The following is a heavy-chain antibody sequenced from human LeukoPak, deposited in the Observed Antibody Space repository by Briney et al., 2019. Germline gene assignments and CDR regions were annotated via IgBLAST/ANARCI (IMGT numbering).Heavy chain of an antibody. CDR2: IKQDGSEK. CDR3: ARDRYDRGIYYFDY. Sequence: GGSLRLSCAASGFTFSSYWMGWVRQAPGKGLEWVANIKQDGSEKYYVDSVKGRFTISRDNAKNSLYLQMNSLRAEDTAVYYCARDRYDRGIYYFDYWGQGTLVTVSS. CDR1: GFTFSSYW. V-gene: IGHV3-7*01. D-gene: IGHD3-22*01. J-gene: IGHJ4*02.